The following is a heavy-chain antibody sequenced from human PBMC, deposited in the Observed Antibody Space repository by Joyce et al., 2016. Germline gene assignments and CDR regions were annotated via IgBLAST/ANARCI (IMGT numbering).Heavy chain of an antibody. CDR3: ASPVMSRGVHAMDV. CDR1: GASISTSGYY. CDR2: IYASGNP. V-gene: IGHV4-31*03. J-gene: IGHJ6*02. Sequence: QVQLEESSPGLVKPSQTLSLTCSVSGASISTSGYYWSWIRQRPGKGLEWIGLIYASGNPHYNPSLKSRAIISFDTSKNQLSLILTSVTVADTAVYYCASPVMSRGVHAMDVWGHGTSVSVSS. D-gene: IGHD3-10*01.